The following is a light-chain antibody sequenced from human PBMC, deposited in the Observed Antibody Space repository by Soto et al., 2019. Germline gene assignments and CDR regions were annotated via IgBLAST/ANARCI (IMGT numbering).Light chain of an antibody. CDR1: SGHSSYI. Sequence: QSVLTQSSSASASLGSSVKLTCTLSSGHSSYIIAWHQQQPGKAPRYLMKLEGSGSYNKGSGDPDRFSGSSSGADRYLTISNLQFEDDADYYCETWDSNTRVFGTGTKLTVL. V-gene: IGLV4-60*02. CDR2: LEGSGSY. J-gene: IGLJ1*01. CDR3: ETWDSNTRV.